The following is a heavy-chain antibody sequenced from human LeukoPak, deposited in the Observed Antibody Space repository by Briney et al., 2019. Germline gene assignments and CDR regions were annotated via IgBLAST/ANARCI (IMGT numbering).Heavy chain of an antibody. Sequence: GGSLRLSCAASGFTFSDYYMSWIRQAPGKGLEWVSYISSSSSYTNYADSVKGRFTISRDNAKNSLYLQMNRLRAEDTAVYYCARDLSSGWYGSDYWGQGTLVTVSS. V-gene: IGHV3-11*06. D-gene: IGHD6-19*01. CDR2: ISSSSSYT. J-gene: IGHJ4*02. CDR1: GFTFSDYY. CDR3: ARDLSSGWYGSDY.